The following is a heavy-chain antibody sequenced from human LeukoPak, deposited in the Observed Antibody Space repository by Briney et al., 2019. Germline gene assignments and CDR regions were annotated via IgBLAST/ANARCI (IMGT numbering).Heavy chain of an antibody. D-gene: IGHD6-25*01. J-gene: IGHJ5*01. CDR1: GFTFSSFE. V-gene: IGHV3-48*03. Sequence: GGSLRLSCAASGFTFSSFEMNWVRQAPGKGLEWVSYISGSGATIYYADSVKGRFTIFRDNAKKSVYLQLNSLRVEDTAVYYCARDGSAWFDYWGQGALVTVSS. CDR2: ISGSGATI. CDR3: ARDGSAWFDY.